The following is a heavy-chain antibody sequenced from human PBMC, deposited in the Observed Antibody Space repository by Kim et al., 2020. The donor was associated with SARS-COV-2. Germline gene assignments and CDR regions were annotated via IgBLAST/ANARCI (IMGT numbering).Heavy chain of an antibody. V-gene: IGHV3-33*01. J-gene: IGHJ4*02. CDR1: GFTFSSYA. CDR2: IWYDGSNK. Sequence: GGSLRLSCAASGFTFSSYAMHWVRQAPGKGLEWVAVIWYDGSNKYYADSVKGRFTISRDNSKNTLYLQMNSLRAEDTAVYYCARGYYYDSSGYHHFDYWGQGTLVTVSS. D-gene: IGHD3-22*01. CDR3: ARGYYYDSSGYHHFDY.